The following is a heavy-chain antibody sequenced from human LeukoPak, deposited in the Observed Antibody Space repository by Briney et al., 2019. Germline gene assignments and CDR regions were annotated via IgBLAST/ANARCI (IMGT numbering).Heavy chain of an antibody. CDR2: IYYSGST. J-gene: IGHJ4*02. D-gene: IGHD5-12*01. CDR1: GGSISSYY. Sequence: SETLSLTCTVSGGSISSYYWSWIRQPPGKGLERIGYIYYSGSTNYNPSLKSRVTISVDKSKNQFSLKLSSVTAADTAVYYCARDPRGGDRGYDWHFDYWGQGTLVTVSS. CDR3: ARDPRGGDRGYDWHFDY. V-gene: IGHV4-59*12.